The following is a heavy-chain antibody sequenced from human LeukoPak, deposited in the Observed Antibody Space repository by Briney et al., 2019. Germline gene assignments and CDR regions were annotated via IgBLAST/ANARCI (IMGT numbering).Heavy chain of an antibody. Sequence: GGSLRLSCAASGFTFSNYAMNWVRQAPGKGLEWVANIKQDGSEKYYVDSVKGRFTISRDNAKNSLYLQMNSLRAEDTAVYYCAREGGYSSGWNWFDPWGQGTLVTVSS. CDR1: GFTFSNYA. V-gene: IGHV3-7*05. J-gene: IGHJ5*02. CDR3: AREGGYSSGWNWFDP. D-gene: IGHD6-19*01. CDR2: IKQDGSEK.